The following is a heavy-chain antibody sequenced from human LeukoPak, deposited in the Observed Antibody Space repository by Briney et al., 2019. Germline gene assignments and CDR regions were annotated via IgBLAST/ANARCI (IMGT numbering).Heavy chain of an antibody. Sequence: ASVKVSCKASGGTFSSYAISWVRQAPGQGLEWMGGIIPIFGTANYAQKLQGRGTITADESTSTAYMELSSLRSEDTAVYYCARDHVLGYYDSSGYYHLYYFDYWGQGTLVTVSS. CDR2: IIPIFGTA. CDR3: ARDHVLGYYDSSGYYHLYYFDY. V-gene: IGHV1-69*13. CDR1: GGTFSSYA. J-gene: IGHJ4*02. D-gene: IGHD3-22*01.